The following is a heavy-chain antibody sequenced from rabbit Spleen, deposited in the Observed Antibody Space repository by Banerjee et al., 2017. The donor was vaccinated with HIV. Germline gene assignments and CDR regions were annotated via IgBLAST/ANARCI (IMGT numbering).Heavy chain of an antibody. J-gene: IGHJ3*01. CDR1: GFDFSSNA. D-gene: IGHD4-1*01. CDR2: IYNGDGST. CDR3: ARDGISFVSTGWGLTRLDL. Sequence: QQQLVESGGGLVKPGASLTVTCTASGFDFSSNAMCWVRQAPGKRPEWIACIYNGDGSTYYASWVNGRFSISRSTSLSTVTLQMTSLTAADTATYFCARDGISFVSTGWGLTRLDLWGPGTLVTVS. V-gene: IGHV1S47*01.